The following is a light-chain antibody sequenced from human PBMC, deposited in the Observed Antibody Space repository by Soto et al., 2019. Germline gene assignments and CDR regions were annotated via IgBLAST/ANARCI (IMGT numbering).Light chain of an antibody. Sequence: AIQMTQSPPSLSASVGDRVIITCRASQDIRVDVGWLQQRPGHAPNLLIYAASTLPTGVPSTFTGSGSGTDFTLTINDLQPEDVATYFCLQDYDFPYTVGQGTKVDIK. CDR1: QDIRVD. J-gene: IGKJ2*01. CDR3: LQDYDFPYT. CDR2: AAS. V-gene: IGKV1-6*01.